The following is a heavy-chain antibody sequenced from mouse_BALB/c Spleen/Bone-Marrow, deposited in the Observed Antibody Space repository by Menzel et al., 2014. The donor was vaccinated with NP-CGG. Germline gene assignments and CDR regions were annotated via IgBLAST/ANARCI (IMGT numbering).Heavy chain of an antibody. Sequence: EVKLVESGGGLVQPGGSLRLSCVTSGFTFTDYYMNWVRQPPGKALEWLGFIRNKANGYTTEYSASVKGRFTISRDNSQSILYLQMNTLRAEDSATYYCARDSRSTVSHFDYWGQGTTLTVSS. CDR3: ARDSRSTVSHFDY. CDR1: GFTFTDYY. J-gene: IGHJ2*01. D-gene: IGHD1-1*01. CDR2: IRNKANGYTT. V-gene: IGHV7-3*02.